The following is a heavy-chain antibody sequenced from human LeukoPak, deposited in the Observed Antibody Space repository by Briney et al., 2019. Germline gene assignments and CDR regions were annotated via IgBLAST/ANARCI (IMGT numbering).Heavy chain of an antibody. V-gene: IGHV3-30*02. CDR3: ARAGGSGTVDY. CDR2: IRSDESDK. Sequence: GGSLRLSCAVSGFTFSTYGMHWVRQAPGKGLEWVAFIRSDESDKYYADSVKDRFTISRDNSKNSLYLQMNSLRAEDTAVYYCARAGGSGTVDYWGHGTLVTVSS. CDR1: GFTFSTYG. D-gene: IGHD3-10*01. J-gene: IGHJ4*01.